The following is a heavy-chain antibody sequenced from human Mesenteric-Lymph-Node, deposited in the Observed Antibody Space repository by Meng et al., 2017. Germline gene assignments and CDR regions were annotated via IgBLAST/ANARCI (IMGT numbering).Heavy chain of an antibody. V-gene: IGHV3-7*01. CDR3: ARDSSGYCFEY. J-gene: IGHJ4*02. D-gene: IGHD3-22*01. CDR1: GFTFSSYW. Sequence: GESLKISCAASGFTFSSYWMSWVRQAPGKGLEWVANIKQDGSEKYYVDSVKGRFTISRDNAKNSLYLQMNSMRAEDTAVYYCARDSSGYCFEYWGQGTLVTVSS. CDR2: IKQDGSEK.